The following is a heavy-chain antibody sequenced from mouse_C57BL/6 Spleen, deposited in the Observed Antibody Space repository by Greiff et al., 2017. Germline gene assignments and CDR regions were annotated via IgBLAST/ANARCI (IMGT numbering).Heavy chain of an antibody. CDR3: TRRISMVAMDY. D-gene: IGHD2-1*01. Sequence: EVQGVESGGGLVQPGGSMKLSCAASGFTFSDAWMDWVRQSPEKGLEWVAEIRNKANNHATYYAESVKGRFTISRDDSKSSVYLQMNSLRAEDTGIYYCTRRISMVAMDYWGQGTSVTVSS. CDR2: IRNKANNHAT. V-gene: IGHV6-6*01. CDR1: GFTFSDAW. J-gene: IGHJ4*01.